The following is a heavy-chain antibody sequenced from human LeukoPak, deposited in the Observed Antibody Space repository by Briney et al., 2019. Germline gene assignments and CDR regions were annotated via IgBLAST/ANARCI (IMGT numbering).Heavy chain of an antibody. D-gene: IGHD6-6*01. V-gene: IGHV1-69*04. CDR1: RGTFSSYA. Sequence: SVKVSCKASRGTFSSYAISWVRQAPGQGLEWMGRIIPIFGIANYAQKFQGRVTITADKSTSTAYMELSSLRSEDTAVYYCASCDGIGIAARPDYGMDVWGQGTTVTVSS. J-gene: IGHJ6*02. CDR2: IIPIFGIA. CDR3: ASCDGIGIAARPDYGMDV.